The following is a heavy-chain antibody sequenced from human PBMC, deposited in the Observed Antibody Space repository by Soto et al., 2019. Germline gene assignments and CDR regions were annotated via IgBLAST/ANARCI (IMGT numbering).Heavy chain of an antibody. D-gene: IGHD6-19*01. CDR1: GFTFSDYY. CDR2: ITSNGRAM. J-gene: IGHJ4*02. Sequence: GGSLRLSCAAPGFTFSDYYMSWIRQAPGKGLEWISYITSNGRAMSYADSVKGRFTISRDNAANSLYLQMNSLRVEDTAFYYCAREVSGSYSTFDSWGQGILVTVSS. V-gene: IGHV3-11*01. CDR3: AREVSGSYSTFDS.